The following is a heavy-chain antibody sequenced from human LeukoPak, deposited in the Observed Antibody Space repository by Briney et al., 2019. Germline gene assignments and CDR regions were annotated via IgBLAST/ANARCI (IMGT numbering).Heavy chain of an antibody. CDR1: GGSISSGDYY. V-gene: IGHV4-30-4*01. D-gene: IGHD3-10*01. J-gene: IGHJ6*04. CDR2: IYYSGST. Sequence: SETLSLTCTVSGGSISSGDYYWSWIRQPPGKGLEWIGYIYYSGSTYYNPSLKSRVTISVDTSKNQFFLKLSSVTAADTAVYYCARDPGLLWFGELFSDYGMDVWGKGTTVTVSS. CDR3: ARDPGLLWFGELFSDYGMDV.